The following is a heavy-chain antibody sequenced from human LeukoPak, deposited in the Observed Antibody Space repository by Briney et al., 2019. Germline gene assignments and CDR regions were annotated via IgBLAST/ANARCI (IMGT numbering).Heavy chain of an antibody. CDR1: GFTFSSYS. J-gene: IGHJ4*02. CDR2: ISSSSSDI. V-gene: IGHV3-21*01. CDR3: ARAQDYGDYFFGWIPDKFDY. D-gene: IGHD4-17*01. Sequence: GGSLRLSCAASGFTFSSYSMNWVRQAPGKGLEWVSSISSSSSDIYYADSVKGRFTISRDNAKNSLYLQMNSLRAEDTAVYYCARAQDYGDYFFGWIPDKFDYWGQGTLVTVSS.